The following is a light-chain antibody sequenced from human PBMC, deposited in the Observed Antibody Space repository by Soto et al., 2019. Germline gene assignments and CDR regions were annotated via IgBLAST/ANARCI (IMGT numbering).Light chain of an antibody. CDR1: SLDVGGYNY. J-gene: IGLJ1*01. V-gene: IGLV2-14*01. CDR2: EVS. Sequence: QSVLTQPASVSGSPGQSITISCTGTSLDVGGYNYVSWYQQHPGKAPKLMIYEVSNRPSGVSNRFSGSKSGNTASLTISGLQAEDEADYYCSSYTSSSTVFGTGTKVTVL. CDR3: SSYTSSSTV.